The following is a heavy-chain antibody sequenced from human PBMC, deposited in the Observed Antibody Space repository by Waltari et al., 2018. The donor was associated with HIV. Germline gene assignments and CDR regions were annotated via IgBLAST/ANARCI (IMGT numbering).Heavy chain of an antibody. J-gene: IGHJ4*02. CDR2: IYWNDDK. V-gene: IGHV2-5*01. D-gene: IGHD1-26*01. CDR3: AHSVSSPTEYSGSDFDY. Sequence: QITLKESGPTLVKPTQTLTLTCTFSGFSLSTSGVGVGWIRQPPGKALEWLALIYWNDDKRYSPSLKSRLTITKDTSKNQVVLTMTNMDPVDTATYYCAHSVSSPTEYSGSDFDYWGQGTLVTVSS. CDR1: GFSLSTSGVG.